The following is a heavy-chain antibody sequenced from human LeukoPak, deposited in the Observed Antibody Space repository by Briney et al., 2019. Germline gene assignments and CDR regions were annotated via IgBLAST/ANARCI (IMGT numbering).Heavy chain of an antibody. Sequence: GGSLRLSCAASGFTFSTYWMHWVRQAPGKGLVWVSSIKTDGSSTNYADPVKGRFTISRDNAKNTVYLQMNSLRAEDTAVYYCARGKYGGYFIDYWGQGTLVTVSS. D-gene: IGHD5-12*01. CDR1: GFTFSTYW. CDR2: IKTDGSST. V-gene: IGHV3-74*01. CDR3: ARGKYGGYFIDY. J-gene: IGHJ4*02.